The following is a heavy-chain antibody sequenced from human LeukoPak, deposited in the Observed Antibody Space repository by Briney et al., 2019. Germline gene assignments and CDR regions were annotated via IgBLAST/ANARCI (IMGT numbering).Heavy chain of an antibody. V-gene: IGHV3-33*01. CDR2: IWYDGSNK. D-gene: IGHD4-17*01. CDR3: ARGAYYGDYNNWFDP. Sequence: EGSLRLSCAASGFTFSSYGMHWVRQAPGEGLEWVAVIWYDGSNKYYADSVKGRFTISRDNSKNTLYLQMNSLRAEDTAVYYCARGAYYGDYNNWFDPCGQGTLVTVSS. CDR1: GFTFSSYG. J-gene: IGHJ5*02.